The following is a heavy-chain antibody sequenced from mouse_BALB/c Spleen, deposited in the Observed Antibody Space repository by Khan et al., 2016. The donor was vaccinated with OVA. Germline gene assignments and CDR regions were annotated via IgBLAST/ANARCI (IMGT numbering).Heavy chain of an antibody. V-gene: IGHV1S81*02. Sequence: QVQLKQSGAELVKPGASVRLSCKASGYTFTSYYLYWVKQRPGQGLEWIGDINPSNGGTNFNEKFKSKATLTVDKSSSTAYMQLNSLTSEDSAVYYCTRSGYGSLAYWGQGTLVTVSA. D-gene: IGHD2-2*01. J-gene: IGHJ3*01. CDR1: GYTFTSYY. CDR3: TRSGYGSLAY. CDR2: INPSNGGT.